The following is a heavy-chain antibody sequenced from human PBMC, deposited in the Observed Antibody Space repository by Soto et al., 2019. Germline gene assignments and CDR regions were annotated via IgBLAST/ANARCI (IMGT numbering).Heavy chain of an antibody. Sequence: EVQLVESGGGLVQPGGSLRLSCAASGFTFSSYWMSWVRQAPGKGLEWVANIKQDGSEKYYVDSVKGRFTISRDNAKNSLYLQMNSLRAEDTAGYYCAREGITIFGVAQGEDPHHYVDYWGQGTLVTVSS. J-gene: IGHJ4*02. D-gene: IGHD3-3*01. CDR1: GFTFSSYW. CDR3: AREGITIFGVAQGEDPHHYVDY. V-gene: IGHV3-7*01. CDR2: IKQDGSEK.